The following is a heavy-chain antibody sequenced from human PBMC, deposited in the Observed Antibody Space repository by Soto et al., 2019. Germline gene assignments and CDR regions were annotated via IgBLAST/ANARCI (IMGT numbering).Heavy chain of an antibody. V-gene: IGHV1-3*01. J-gene: IGHJ4*02. CDR3: AKGLGIYYFDS. D-gene: IGHD1-26*01. Sequence: ASLKVSCQASGYTYTIYAMHWVLRAPGQRLEWMGWINAGNGNTKYSQKFQGRVTITRDTSASTAYMELSGLRSEDTAVYYCAKGLGIYYFDSWGQGALVTVS. CDR1: GYTYTIYA. CDR2: INAGNGNT.